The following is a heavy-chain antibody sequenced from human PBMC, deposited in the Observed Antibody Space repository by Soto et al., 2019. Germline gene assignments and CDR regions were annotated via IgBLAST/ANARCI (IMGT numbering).Heavy chain of an antibody. CDR2: TYYRSKWYN. D-gene: IGHD3-10*01. V-gene: IGHV6-1*01. CDR1: GDSVSSNSAA. CDR3: ARDEWFGDIYYYYYGMDV. Sequence: SQTLSLTCVISGDSVSSNSAAWNWIRQSPSRGLEWLGRTYYRSKWYNDYAVSVKSRITINPDTSKNQFSLQLNSVTPEDTAVYYCARDEWFGDIYYYYYGMDVWGQGTTVTVSS. J-gene: IGHJ6*02.